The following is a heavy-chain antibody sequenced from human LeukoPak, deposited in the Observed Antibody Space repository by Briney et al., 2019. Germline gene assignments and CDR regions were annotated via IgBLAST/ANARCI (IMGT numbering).Heavy chain of an antibody. CDR1: GFTVSSNY. CDR3: ARAITGTTSPYFDY. D-gene: IGHD1-20*01. Sequence: PGWSLRLSCAASGFTVSSNYMSWVRQAPGKGLEWVSSISSSSSYVSYADSVKGRFTISRDNAKNSLYLQMNSLRAEDTAVYYCARAITGTTSPYFDYWGQGTLVTVSS. CDR2: ISSSSSYV. J-gene: IGHJ4*02. V-gene: IGHV3-21*01.